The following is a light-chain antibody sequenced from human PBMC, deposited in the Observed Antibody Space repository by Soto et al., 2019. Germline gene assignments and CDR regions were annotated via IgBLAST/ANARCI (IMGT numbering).Light chain of an antibody. CDR3: QQYNNWPQWT. V-gene: IGKV3-15*01. J-gene: IGKJ1*01. Sequence: EVGLTQSPATLSVSPGERAALSCRASQSVSSNLAWYQQKPGQAPRLLIYGASTRATGIPARFSGSGSGTEFTLTISSLQSEDFAVYYCQQYNNWPQWTFGQGTKVDIK. CDR2: GAS. CDR1: QSVSSN.